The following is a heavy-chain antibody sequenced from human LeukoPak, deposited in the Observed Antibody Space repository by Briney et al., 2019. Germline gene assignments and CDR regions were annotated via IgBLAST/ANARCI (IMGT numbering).Heavy chain of an antibody. D-gene: IGHD3-16*01. CDR1: GFTFSGSA. CDR2: IRSKANSYAT. Sequence: PGGSLRLSCAASGFTFSGSAMHWVRQASGKGLEWVGRIRSKANSYATAYAASVKGRFTISRDDSKNTAYLQMNSLKTEDTAVYYCTRPGEYFGPLAYGMDVWGQGTTVTVSS. V-gene: IGHV3-73*01. J-gene: IGHJ6*02. CDR3: TRPGEYFGPLAYGMDV.